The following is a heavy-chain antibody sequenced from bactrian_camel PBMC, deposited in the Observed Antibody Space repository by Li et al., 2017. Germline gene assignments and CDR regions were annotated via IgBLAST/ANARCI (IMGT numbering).Heavy chain of an antibody. Sequence: VQLVESGGGSVQAGGSLGLACQVSGNTFPSYCIAWFRQAPGLEREGVAAIDSYGTTTYEDSVKGRFTISEDNAKTTLYLQMNSLKPEDTAMYYCATDRAVHIGFSARLSCSVLSEYWGQGTQVTVS. CDR1: GNTFPSYC. CDR2: IDSYGTT. V-gene: IGHV3S55*01. D-gene: IGHD3*01. CDR3: ATDRAVHIGFSARLSCSVLSEY. J-gene: IGHJ4*01.